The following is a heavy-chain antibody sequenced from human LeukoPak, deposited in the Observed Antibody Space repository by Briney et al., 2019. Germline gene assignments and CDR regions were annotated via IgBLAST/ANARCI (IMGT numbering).Heavy chain of an antibody. CDR2: ISSSSSYI. V-gene: IGHV3-21*01. J-gene: IGHJ6*03. Sequence: PGGSLRLSCAASGFTFSSYAMSRVRQAPGKGLEWVSSISSSSSYIYYAESVKGRFPISRDNAKNSLYLQMNSLRAEDTAVYYCARVGIYGSGIRYYYMDVWGKGTTVTVSS. CDR3: ARVGIYGSGIRYYYMDV. D-gene: IGHD3-10*01. CDR1: GFTFSSYA.